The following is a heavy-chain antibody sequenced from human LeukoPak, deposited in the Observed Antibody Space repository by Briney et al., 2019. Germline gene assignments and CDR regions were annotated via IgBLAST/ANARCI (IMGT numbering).Heavy chain of an antibody. CDR2: INHSGST. J-gene: IGHJ4*02. Sequence: SETLSLTCAVYGGSFSGYYWSWIRQPPGKGLEWIGEINHSGSTNYNPSLKSRVTISVDTSKNQFSLQLNSVTPEDTAVYYCARDPSSSWYSYFDYWGQGTLVTVSS. D-gene: IGHD6-13*01. CDR1: GGSFSGYY. CDR3: ARDPSSSWYSYFDY. V-gene: IGHV4-34*01.